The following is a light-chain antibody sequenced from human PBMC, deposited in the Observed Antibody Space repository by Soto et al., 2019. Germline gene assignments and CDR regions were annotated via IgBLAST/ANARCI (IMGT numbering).Light chain of an antibody. V-gene: IGKV3-20*01. CDR1: QSISNY. J-gene: IGKJ1*01. Sequence: EIVLTQSPATLSLSPGERATFSCRASQSISNYLVWYQQKPGQAPRLLIYDASKRATGIPTRFSGSGSGTDFTLTISRLEPEDFAVYYCQQYGSSPWTFGQGTKVDIK. CDR3: QQYGSSPWT. CDR2: DAS.